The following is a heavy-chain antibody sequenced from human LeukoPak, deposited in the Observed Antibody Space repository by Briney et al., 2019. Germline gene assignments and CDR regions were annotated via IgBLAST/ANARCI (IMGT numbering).Heavy chain of an antibody. J-gene: IGHJ3*02. Sequence: SGTLTLTCAVSGGSISSSTWWTWVRPPPGKGLEWIGEIYHSESTNSNPSLKSRVTISVDKSKNQFSLNLNSVTAADPAVYYCTRRAGTDSNGAFDIWGQGTVVTVSS. CDR1: GGSISSSTW. CDR2: IYHSEST. D-gene: IGHD6-19*01. CDR3: TRRAGTDSNGAFDI. V-gene: IGHV4-4*02.